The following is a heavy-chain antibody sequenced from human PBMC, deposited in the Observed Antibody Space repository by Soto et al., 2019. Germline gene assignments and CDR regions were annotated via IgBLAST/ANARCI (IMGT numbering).Heavy chain of an antibody. Sequence: QVQLQESGPGLVKPSETLSLTCTVSGGSISSYYWSWIRQPPGKGLEWIGYIYYSGNTNYNPSLKSRVTISLDTSKSQFALGLSSVTAADTAVYYCARHLYGSGNYGFDYWGQGALVTVSS. CDR3: ARHLYGSGNYGFDY. CDR2: IYYSGNT. CDR1: GGSISSYY. V-gene: IGHV4-59*08. D-gene: IGHD3-10*01. J-gene: IGHJ4*02.